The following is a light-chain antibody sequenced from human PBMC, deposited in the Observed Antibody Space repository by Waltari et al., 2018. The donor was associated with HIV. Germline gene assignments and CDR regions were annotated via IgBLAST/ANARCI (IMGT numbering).Light chain of an antibody. CDR1: SSNVGNQG. V-gene: IGLV10-54*04. CDR2: RNN. J-gene: IGLJ2*01. CDR3: SAWDSSLGEWV. Sequence: QPGLTQPPSVSKALRQTATPTCTGNSSNVGNQGAAWLQQHQGHPPKLLSYRNNNRPSGISERFSASRSGNIASLNITGLQPEDESDYYCSAWDSSLGEWVFGGGTKLTVL.